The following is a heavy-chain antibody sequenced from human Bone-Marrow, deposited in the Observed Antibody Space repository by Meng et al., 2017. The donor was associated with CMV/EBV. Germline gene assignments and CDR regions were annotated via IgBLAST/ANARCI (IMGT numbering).Heavy chain of an antibody. Sequence: GESLKISCAASGFTFSSYAMHWVRQAPGKGLEWVAVISYDGSNKYYADSVKGRLTISRDNSKNTLYLQMNSLRAEDTAVYYCARAPEGHAAAGKKGRWFDPWGQGTLVTVSS. CDR1: GFTFSSYA. CDR3: ARAPEGHAAAGKKGRWFDP. J-gene: IGHJ5*02. V-gene: IGHV3-30-3*01. CDR2: ISYDGSNK. D-gene: IGHD6-13*01.